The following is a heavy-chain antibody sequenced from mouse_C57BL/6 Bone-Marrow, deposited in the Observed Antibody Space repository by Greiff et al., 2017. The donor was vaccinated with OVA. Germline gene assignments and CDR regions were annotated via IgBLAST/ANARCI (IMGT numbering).Heavy chain of an antibody. Sequence: QVQLQQSGAELVRPGSSVKLSCKASGYTFTSYWMDWVKQRPGQGLEWIGNIYPSDSETHYNQKFKDKATLTVDKSSSTAYMQLSSLTSEDSAVYYCARRFYDGYYPAWGQGTLVTVSA. CDR1: GYTFTSYW. CDR2: IYPSDSET. J-gene: IGHJ3*01. CDR3: ARRFYDGYYPA. V-gene: IGHV1-61*01. D-gene: IGHD2-3*01.